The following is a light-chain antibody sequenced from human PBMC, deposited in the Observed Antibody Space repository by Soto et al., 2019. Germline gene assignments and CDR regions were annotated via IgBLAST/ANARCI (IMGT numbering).Light chain of an antibody. CDR3: CSYAGPYYV. CDR1: SSDVGGYNY. V-gene: IGLV2-8*01. J-gene: IGLJ1*01. Sequence: SVVAQPPPPAGAPGQSVTLSCTGNSSDVGGYNYVSWFQQHPGKTPQNMIYEVNKRPPGGPGRFWGSQCGETAPLALSGLQAGDEAEYHCCSYAGPYYVFGTGTKVTVL. CDR2: EVN.